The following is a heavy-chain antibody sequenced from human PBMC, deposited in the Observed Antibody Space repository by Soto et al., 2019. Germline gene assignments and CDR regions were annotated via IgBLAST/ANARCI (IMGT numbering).Heavy chain of an antibody. V-gene: IGHV1-69*06. CDR2: IIPIFGSP. CDR3: ARDRGYSYGYGYGWFDP. D-gene: IGHD5-18*01. J-gene: IGHJ5*02. Sequence: QVHLVQSGAEVKKPGSSVKVSCKASGGTFSSYAISWVRQAPGQGLEWMGGIIPIFGSPNYAQKFQGRVTITADKSTSTAYMELSSLRSEDTAVYYCARDRGYSYGYGYGWFDPWGQGTLVTVSS. CDR1: GGTFSSYA.